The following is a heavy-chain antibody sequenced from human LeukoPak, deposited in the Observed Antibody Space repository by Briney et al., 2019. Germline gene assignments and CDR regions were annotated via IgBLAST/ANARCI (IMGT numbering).Heavy chain of an antibody. Sequence: ASVKVSCKASAYTFTVSYLHWARQAPGQGPEWMGWINPNSGGTNYAQKFQGRVTMTRDTSISTAYMELSRLRSDDTAVYYCARHHSPVELLLFSEHIGGWFDPWGQGTLVTVSS. J-gene: IGHJ5*02. CDR2: INPNSGGT. CDR1: AYTFTVSY. V-gene: IGHV1-2*02. CDR3: ARHHSPVELLLFSEHIGGWFDP. D-gene: IGHD3-10*01.